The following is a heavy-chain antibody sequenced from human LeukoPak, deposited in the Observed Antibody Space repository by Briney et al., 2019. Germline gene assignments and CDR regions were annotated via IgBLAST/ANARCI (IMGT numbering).Heavy chain of an antibody. CDR2: ITGSGGST. CDR1: GFTFSSYA. J-gene: IGHJ3*02. D-gene: IGHD6-19*01. CDR3: AKENGGYSSGPYAFDI. Sequence: GGSLRLSCAASGFTFSSYAMSWVRQAPGKGLEWVSAITGSGGSTYYADSVKGRFTISRDNSKNTLYLQMNSLRAEDTAVYYCAKENGGYSSGPYAFDIWGQGQWSPSLQ. V-gene: IGHV3-23*01.